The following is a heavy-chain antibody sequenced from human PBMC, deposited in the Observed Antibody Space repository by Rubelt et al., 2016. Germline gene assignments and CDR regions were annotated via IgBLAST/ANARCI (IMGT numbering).Heavy chain of an antibody. CDR3: AKDPQYSSSWYYFDY. D-gene: IGHD6-13*01. V-gene: IGHV1-69*01. J-gene: IGHJ4*02. Sequence: GTANYAQKFQGRVTITADESTSTAYMELSSLRAEDTAVYYCAKDPQYSSSWYYFDYWGQGTLVTVSS. CDR2: GTA.